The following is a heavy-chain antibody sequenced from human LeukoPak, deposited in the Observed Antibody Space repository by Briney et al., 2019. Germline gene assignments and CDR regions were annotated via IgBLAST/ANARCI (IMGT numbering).Heavy chain of an antibody. V-gene: IGHV4-34*01. J-gene: IGHJ4*02. Sequence: SETLSLTCAVYGGSFSGYYYNWIRQARGKGLEGIGEINHSGSTNDNPSLKSRVTMSVDTSKNQFSLKLSSVTAADTAVYYCARRRYGSGTFYRELDYWGQGTLITVSS. D-gene: IGHD3-10*01. CDR3: ARRRYGSGTFYRELDY. CDR1: GGSFSGYY. CDR2: INHSGST.